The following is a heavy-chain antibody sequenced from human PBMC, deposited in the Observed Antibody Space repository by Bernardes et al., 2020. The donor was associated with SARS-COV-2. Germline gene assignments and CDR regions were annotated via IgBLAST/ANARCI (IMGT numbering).Heavy chain of an antibody. Sequence: GGSLRLSCAASGFSFSDYAMNWVRQAPGKGLEWVSLISVGGGSTHYADSVKGRFTMSRDDSQSRLFLQMNSLRAEDTALYYCALDLDSTGREYFDFWGQGTQVTVSS. CDR2: ISVGGGST. V-gene: IGHV3-23*01. CDR1: GFSFSDYA. D-gene: IGHD3-22*01. CDR3: ALDLDSTGREYFDF. J-gene: IGHJ4*02.